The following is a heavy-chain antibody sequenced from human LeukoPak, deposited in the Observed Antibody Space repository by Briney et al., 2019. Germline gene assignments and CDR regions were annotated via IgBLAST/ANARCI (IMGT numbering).Heavy chain of an antibody. CDR3: AKALRITMIVVVSSPD. V-gene: IGHV3-23*01. D-gene: IGHD3-22*01. J-gene: IGHJ4*02. Sequence: GGSLRLSCAASGFTFSIYAMTWVRQAPGKGLEWVSGISGSGGSTYYADSVKGRFTISRDNSKNTLYLQMNSLRAEDTAVYYCAKALRITMIVVVSSPDWGQGTLVTVSS. CDR2: ISGSGGST. CDR1: GFTFSIYA.